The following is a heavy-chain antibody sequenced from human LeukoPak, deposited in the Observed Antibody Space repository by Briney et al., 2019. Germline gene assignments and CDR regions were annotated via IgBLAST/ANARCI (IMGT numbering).Heavy chain of an antibody. J-gene: IGHJ4*02. CDR1: GYTLTELS. V-gene: IGHV1-24*01. D-gene: IGHD2-21*01. CDR2: FDPEDGET. Sequence: ASVKVSCKVSGYTLTELSMHWVRQAPGKGLEWMGGFDPEDGETIYAQKFQGRVTITADKSTSTAYMDLSSLRSEDTAVYYCARGIVVEIAIKAPYYFDYWGQGTLVTVSS. CDR3: ARGIVVEIAIKAPYYFDY.